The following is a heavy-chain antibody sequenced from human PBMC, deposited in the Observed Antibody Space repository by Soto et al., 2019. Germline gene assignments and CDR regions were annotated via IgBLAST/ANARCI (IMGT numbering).Heavy chain of an antibody. Sequence: QVQLVESGGGVVQPGRSLRLSCAASGLTFSRSAMHWVRQAPGKGLEWVAIISHDGRNEYYSDSVKGRFTISRDNSKDTLYLQLSSLRPEDTAVYYCARDRDDDSGSSSAFDIWGQGTMVTVSS. CDR1: GLTFSRSA. J-gene: IGHJ3*02. D-gene: IGHD4-4*01. V-gene: IGHV3-30*04. CDR2: ISHDGRNE. CDR3: ARDRDDDSGSSSAFDI.